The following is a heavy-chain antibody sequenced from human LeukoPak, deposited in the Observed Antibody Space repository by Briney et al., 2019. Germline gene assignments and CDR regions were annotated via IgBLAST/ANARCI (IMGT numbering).Heavy chain of an antibody. V-gene: IGHV3-9*03. CDR3: AKEALTYYYDSSGYSSYFDY. Sequence: PGGSLRLSCAASGFTFDDYAMHWVRQAPGKGLEWVSGISWNSGSIGYADSVKGRFTISRDNAKNSLYLQMNSLRAEDMALYYCAKEALTYYYDSSGYSSYFDYWGQGTLVTVSS. CDR1: GFTFDDYA. CDR2: ISWNSGSI. J-gene: IGHJ4*02. D-gene: IGHD3-22*01.